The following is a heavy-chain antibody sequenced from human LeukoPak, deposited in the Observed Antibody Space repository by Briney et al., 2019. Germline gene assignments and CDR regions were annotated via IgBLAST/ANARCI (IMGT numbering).Heavy chain of an antibody. V-gene: IGHV3-48*03. J-gene: IGHJ3*02. Sequence: GGSLRLSCAASGFTFSSYEMNWVRQAPGKGLEWVSYISSSGSTIYYADSGKGRFTISRDNAKNSLYLQMNSLRAEDTAVYYCARERSIAADAFDIWGQGTMVTVSS. CDR3: ARERSIAADAFDI. CDR1: GFTFSSYE. CDR2: ISSSGSTI. D-gene: IGHD6-13*01.